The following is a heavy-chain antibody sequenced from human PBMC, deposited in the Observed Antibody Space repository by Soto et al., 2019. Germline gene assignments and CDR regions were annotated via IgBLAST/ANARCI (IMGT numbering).Heavy chain of an antibody. CDR2: ISSSSSTI. V-gene: IGHV3-48*01. Sequence: GGSLRLSCAASGFTFSSYSMNWVRQAPGKGLEWVSYISSSSSTIYYADSVKGRFTISRDNAKNSLYLQMNSLRAEDTAVYYCARQGGDCSGGSCYGFYDAFDIWGQGTMVTVSS. D-gene: IGHD2-15*01. CDR1: GFTFSSYS. CDR3: ARQGGDCSGGSCYGFYDAFDI. J-gene: IGHJ3*02.